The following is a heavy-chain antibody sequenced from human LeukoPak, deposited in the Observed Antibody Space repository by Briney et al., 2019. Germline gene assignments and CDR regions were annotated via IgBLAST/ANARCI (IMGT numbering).Heavy chain of an antibody. D-gene: IGHD6-13*01. J-gene: IGHJ4*02. CDR2: INHSGST. CDR3: ARHEEGIAAAGNFDY. Sequence: SETLSLTCAVYGGSFSGYYWSWIRQPPGKGLEWIGEINHSGSTNYNPSLKSRVTISVDTSKNQFSLKLSSVTAADTAVYYCARHEEGIAAAGNFDYWGQGTLATVSS. CDR1: GGSFSGYY. V-gene: IGHV4-34*01.